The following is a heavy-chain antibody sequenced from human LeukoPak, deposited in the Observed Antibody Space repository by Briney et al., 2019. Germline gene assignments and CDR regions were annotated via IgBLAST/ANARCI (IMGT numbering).Heavy chain of an antibody. CDR2: INHSGST. V-gene: IGHV4-34*01. Sequence: KPSETLSLTCAVYGGSFSGYYWSWIRQPPGKGLEWIGEINHSGSTNYNPSLKSRVTISVDTSKNQFSLKLSSVTAADTAVYYCARGGKTTVVHDAFDIWGQGTMVTVSS. CDR3: ARGGKTTVVHDAFDI. J-gene: IGHJ3*02. D-gene: IGHD4-23*01. CDR1: GGSFSGYY.